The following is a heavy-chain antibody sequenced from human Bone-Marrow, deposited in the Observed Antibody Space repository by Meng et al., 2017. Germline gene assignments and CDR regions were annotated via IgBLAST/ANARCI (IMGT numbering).Heavy chain of an antibody. CDR3: ADGRNYHSGSHP. V-gene: IGHV3-7*01. CDR2: IKEDGSEK. J-gene: IGHJ5*02. Sequence: GESLKISCAASRFTFTNYWMTWVRQAPGKGLEWVANIKEDGSEKFYVDSVKGRFTISRDNAANSLYLQMNSLRAEDTAVYFCADGRNYHSGSHPWGQGTLVTVSS. D-gene: IGHD3-16*01. CDR1: RFTFTNYW.